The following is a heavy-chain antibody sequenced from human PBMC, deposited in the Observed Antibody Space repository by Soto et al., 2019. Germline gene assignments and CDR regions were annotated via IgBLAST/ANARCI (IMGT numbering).Heavy chain of an antibody. CDR3: ARQTPRDGYTNPLDY. CDR1: GYTFTSYA. Sequence: SVKVSCKASGYTFTSYAMHWVRQAPGQRLEWMGRIIPILGIANYAQKFQGRVTITADKSTSTAYMELSSLRSEDTAVYYCARQTPRDGYTNPLDYRGQGTQVTVSS. J-gene: IGHJ4*02. V-gene: IGHV1-69*04. D-gene: IGHD5-12*01. CDR2: IIPILGIA.